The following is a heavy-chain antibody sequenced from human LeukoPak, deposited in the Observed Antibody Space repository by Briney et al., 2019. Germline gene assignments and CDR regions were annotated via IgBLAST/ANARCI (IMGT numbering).Heavy chain of an antibody. V-gene: IGHV3-23*01. Sequence: GGSLRLSCAASGFTFNNFAMSWVRQAPGKGLEWVSTIGVSGANTYYADFVKGRFTVSRDNSKNTLYLQMNSLGAEDTAEYYCTKRTVTTSLYNAMDVWGQGTTVTVSS. D-gene: IGHD4-17*01. CDR1: GFTFNNFA. J-gene: IGHJ6*02. CDR3: TKRTVTTSLYNAMDV. CDR2: IGVSGANT.